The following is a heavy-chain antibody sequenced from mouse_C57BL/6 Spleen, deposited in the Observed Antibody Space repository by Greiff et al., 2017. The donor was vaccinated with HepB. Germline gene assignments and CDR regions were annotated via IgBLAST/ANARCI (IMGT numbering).Heavy chain of an antibody. V-gene: IGHV5-17*01. CDR1: GFTFSDYG. Sequence: EVNVVESGGGLVKPGGSLKLSCAASGFTFSDYGMHWVRQAPEKGLEWVAYISSGSSTIYYADTVKGRFTISRDNAKNTLFLQMTSLRSEDTAMYYCARQGLRYAMDYWGQGTSVTVSS. CDR2: ISSGSSTI. J-gene: IGHJ4*01. D-gene: IGHD2-2*01. CDR3: ARQGLRYAMDY.